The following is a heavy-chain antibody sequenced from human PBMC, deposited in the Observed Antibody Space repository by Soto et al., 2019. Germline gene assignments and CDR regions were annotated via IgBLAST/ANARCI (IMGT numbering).Heavy chain of an antibody. Sequence: ASVKVSCKSSGYTFISHSITWVRQAPGQGLEWMGRISAYNGNTNYAQKLQGRVTMTTDISTNTAYMELRNLRSDDTAVYYCARGAFCGGAPGCRDMDVWGQGTTVTVSS. D-gene: IGHD2-21*01. V-gene: IGHV1-18*01. CDR3: ARGAFCGGAPGCRDMDV. J-gene: IGHJ6*02. CDR2: ISAYNGNT. CDR1: GYTFISHS.